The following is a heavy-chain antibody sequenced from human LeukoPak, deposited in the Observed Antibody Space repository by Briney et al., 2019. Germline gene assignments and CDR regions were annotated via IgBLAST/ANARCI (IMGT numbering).Heavy chain of an antibody. J-gene: IGHJ4*02. D-gene: IGHD6-19*01. CDR3: ARRIAVAGTEDYFDY. Sequence: GESLKISCKGSGYSFTSYWIGWVRQMPGKGLEWMGIFYPGDSDTRYSPSFQGQVTISADKSINTAYLQWSSLKASDTAIYYCARRIAVAGTEDYFDYWGQGTLVTVSS. V-gene: IGHV5-51*01. CDR1: GYSFTSYW. CDR2: FYPGDSDT.